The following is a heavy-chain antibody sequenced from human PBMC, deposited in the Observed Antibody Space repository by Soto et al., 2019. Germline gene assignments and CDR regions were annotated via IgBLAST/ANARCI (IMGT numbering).Heavy chain of an antibody. CDR3: ARQRGGGYWFDP. D-gene: IGHD3-16*01. CDR1: GVSVTNGDYY. CDR2: IYYTETT. V-gene: IGHV4-30-4*01. Sequence: LSLTCAVSGVSVTNGDYYWTWMRQSPGKGLEWIGNIYYTETTNYNPSLNSRLSISIDTSRNQFSLQLTSVTAADTAIYYCARQRGGGYWFDPWGQGTLVTVSS. J-gene: IGHJ5*02.